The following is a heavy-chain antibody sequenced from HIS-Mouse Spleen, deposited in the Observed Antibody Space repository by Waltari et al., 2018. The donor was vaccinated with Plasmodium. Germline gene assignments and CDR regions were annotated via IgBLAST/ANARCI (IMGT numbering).Heavy chain of an antibody. CDR1: GFTFSSYS. CDR3: AGDIVARRVFDY. CDR2: ISSSSSYI. V-gene: IGHV3-21*05. D-gene: IGHD5-12*01. J-gene: IGHJ4*02. Sequence: EVQLVESGGGLVKPGGSLRLSCAASGFTFSSYSMNWVRQAPGKGLGWVSYISSSSSYIYYADSVKGRFTISRDNAKNSLYLQMNSLRAEDTAVYYCAGDIVARRVFDYWGQGTLVTVSS.